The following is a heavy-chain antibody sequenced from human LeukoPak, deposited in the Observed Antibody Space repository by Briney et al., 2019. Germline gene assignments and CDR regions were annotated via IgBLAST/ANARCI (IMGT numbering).Heavy chain of an antibody. CDR2: IFGSGGSP. CDR1: GFTFGSHA. D-gene: IGHD6-19*01. CDR3: GKTIVGYGSGQKPAWPVDY. Sequence: QAGGSLRLSCEASGFTFGSHAVYWVRQAPGKGLEWVAGIFGSGGSPHYADPVKGRFTISRDNSRNTVYLQINSLRAEDTAVYYCGKTIVGYGSGQKPAWPVDYWGQGTLVTVSS. V-gene: IGHV3-23*01. J-gene: IGHJ4*02.